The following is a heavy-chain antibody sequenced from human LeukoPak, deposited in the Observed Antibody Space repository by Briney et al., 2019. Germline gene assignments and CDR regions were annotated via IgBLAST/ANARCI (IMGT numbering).Heavy chain of an antibody. CDR3: ASWASRMKY. J-gene: IGHJ4*02. D-gene: IGHD2-8*01. CDR2: ISWNSGSI. Sequence: PGGSLRLSCAASGFTFDDYAMHWVRQAPGKGLEWVSGISWNSGSIGYADSVKGRFTISRDNAKNSLYLQMNSLRAEDTAVYYCASWASRMKYWGQGTLVTVSS. V-gene: IGHV3-9*01. CDR1: GFTFDDYA.